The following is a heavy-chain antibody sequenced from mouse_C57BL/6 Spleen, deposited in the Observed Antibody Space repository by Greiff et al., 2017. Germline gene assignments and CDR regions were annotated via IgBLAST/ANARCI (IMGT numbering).Heavy chain of an antibody. V-gene: IGHV1-80*01. D-gene: IGHD2-4*01. J-gene: IGHJ3*01. CDR1: GYAFSSYW. CDR3: ARAWDDYDWFAY. CDR2: IYPGDGDT. Sequence: QVQLQQSGAELVKPGASVKISCKASGYAFSSYWMNWVKQRPGKGLEWIGQIYPGDGDTNYNGKFKGKATLTADKSSSTAYMQLSSLTSEDSAVYFCARAWDDYDWFAYWGQGTLVTVSA.